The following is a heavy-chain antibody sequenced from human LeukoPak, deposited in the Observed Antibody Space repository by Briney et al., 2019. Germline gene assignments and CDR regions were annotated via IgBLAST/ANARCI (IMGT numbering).Heavy chain of an antibody. V-gene: IGHV3-30*02. CDR1: GFTFSSYG. CDR3: AKGRFLEWLRFDY. Sequence: GGSLRLSCAASGFTFSSYGMHCVRQAPDKGVEWVAFIRYDGSNKYYAESVKGRFTISGDNSKNTLYLQRNSLRAEDTAVYYCAKGRFLEWLRFDYWGQGTLVTVSS. CDR2: IRYDGSNK. J-gene: IGHJ4*02. D-gene: IGHD3-3*01.